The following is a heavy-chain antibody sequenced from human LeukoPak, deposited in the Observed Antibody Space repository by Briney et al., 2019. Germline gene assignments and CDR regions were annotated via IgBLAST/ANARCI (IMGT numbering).Heavy chain of an antibody. Sequence: SETLSLTCTVSGGSISSYYWSWIRQPPGKGLEWIGYIYYSGSTNYNPSLMSRATISVGTSKNQFSLKLSSVTAADTAVYYCARGRQWLERDYWGQGTLVTVSS. D-gene: IGHD6-19*01. V-gene: IGHV4-59*01. CDR1: GGSISSYY. CDR2: IYYSGST. CDR3: ARGRQWLERDY. J-gene: IGHJ4*02.